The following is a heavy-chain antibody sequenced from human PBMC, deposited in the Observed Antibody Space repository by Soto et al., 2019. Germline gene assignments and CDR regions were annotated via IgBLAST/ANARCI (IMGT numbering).Heavy chain of an antibody. CDR3: ARENYSAYYYYYGMDV. CDR1: GFTVSSNY. J-gene: IGHJ6*02. Sequence: GGSLRLSCAASGFTVSSNYMSWVRQAPGKGLEWVSVIYSGGSTYYADSVKGRFTISRDNSKNTLYLQMNSLRAEDTAVYYCARENYSAYYYYYGMDVWGQGTTVTVSS. D-gene: IGHD2-15*01. CDR2: IYSGGST. V-gene: IGHV3-53*01.